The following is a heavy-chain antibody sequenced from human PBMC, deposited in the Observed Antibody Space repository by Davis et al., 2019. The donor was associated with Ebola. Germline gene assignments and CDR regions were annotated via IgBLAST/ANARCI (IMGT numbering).Heavy chain of an antibody. D-gene: IGHD3-10*01. V-gene: IGHV3-23*01. J-gene: IGHJ5*02. CDR3: AKYASFYYAVGWNWFDP. CDR2: TSGSGGTK. Sequence: GESLKISCAASGFTFSNYAMSLVRQAPGKGLELVSGTSGSGGTKYYADSVKGRFTISRDNSKNTLYLQMNSLRAEDTAVYYCAKYASFYYAVGWNWFDPWGQGTLVTVSS. CDR1: GFTFSNYA.